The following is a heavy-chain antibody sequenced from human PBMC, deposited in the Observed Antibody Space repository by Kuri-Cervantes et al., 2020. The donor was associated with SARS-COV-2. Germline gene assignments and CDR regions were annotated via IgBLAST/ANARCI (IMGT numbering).Heavy chain of an antibody. D-gene: IGHD2-21*01. J-gene: IGHJ4*02. Sequence: CSVTGGSISGYYWSWIRQSAAKELKWIGRISATGNTNYIPGLKSRVTMSVDTSQSQFSLRLNSVTAADTATYYCARGGRRAGAYYFDLWGPGILVTVSS. V-gene: IGHV4-4*07. CDR1: GGSISGYY. CDR3: ARGGRRAGAYYFDL. CDR2: ISATGNT.